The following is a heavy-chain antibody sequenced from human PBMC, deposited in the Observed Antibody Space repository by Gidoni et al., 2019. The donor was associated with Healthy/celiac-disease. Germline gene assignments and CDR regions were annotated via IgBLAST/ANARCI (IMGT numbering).Heavy chain of an antibody. Sequence: EVQLVQSGAEVKKPGQSLKSYCKGSGNSFTSYWIGWVRQMPGKGLEWMGIIYPGDSGTRYSPSFQGQFTISADKSISTAYLQWSSLKASDTAMYYCARLGGGYRNWFDPWGQGTLVTVSS. CDR3: ARLGGGYRNWFDP. D-gene: IGHD3-16*01. CDR1: GNSFTSYW. V-gene: IGHV5-51*01. CDR2: IYPGDSGT. J-gene: IGHJ5*02.